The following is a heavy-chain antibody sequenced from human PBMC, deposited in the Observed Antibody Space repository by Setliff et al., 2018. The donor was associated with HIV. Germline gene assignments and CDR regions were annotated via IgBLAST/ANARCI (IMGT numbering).Heavy chain of an antibody. CDR1: GGSISSHY. CDR2: IYYSGST. CDR3: STDSSGYYSFDY. J-gene: IGHJ4*02. D-gene: IGHD3-22*01. V-gene: IGHV4-59*04. Sequence: PSETLSLTCTVSGGSISSHYWSWIRQPPGKRLEWIGYIYYSGSTNYSPSLKSRVTMSVDTSKNQFSLQLSSVTAADTAVYFCSTDSSGYYSFDYWGQGTLVTVSS.